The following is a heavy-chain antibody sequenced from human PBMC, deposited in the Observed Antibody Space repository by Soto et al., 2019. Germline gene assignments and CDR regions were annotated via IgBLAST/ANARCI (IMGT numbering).Heavy chain of an antibody. CDR1: GGSISSYY. CDR2: MYYSGST. J-gene: IGHJ5*02. Sequence: SETLSLTCTVSGGSISSYYWSWIRQPPGKGLEWIGYMYYSGSTNYNPSLKSRVTISVDTSKNQFSLKLSSVTAADTAVYYCARYKSNGGVGSCYPWLAPWGQGTLVTVSS. D-gene: IGHD2-15*01. CDR3: ARYKSNGGVGSCYPWLAP. V-gene: IGHV4-59*01.